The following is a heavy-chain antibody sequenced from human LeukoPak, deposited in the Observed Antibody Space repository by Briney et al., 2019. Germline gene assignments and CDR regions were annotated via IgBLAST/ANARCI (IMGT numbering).Heavy chain of an antibody. CDR3: ARDLHGRYSYGYRH. CDR1: GFTFSSYA. CDR2: ISYDGSNQ. V-gene: IGHV3-30*04. Sequence: GGSLRLSCAASGFTFSSYAMDWVRQAPGKGLEWVAVISYDGSNQHKADSVRGRFTISRDNSKNTLYLQMNSLRAEDTAVYYCARDLHGRYSYGYRHWGQGTLVTVCS. J-gene: IGHJ4*02. D-gene: IGHD5-18*01.